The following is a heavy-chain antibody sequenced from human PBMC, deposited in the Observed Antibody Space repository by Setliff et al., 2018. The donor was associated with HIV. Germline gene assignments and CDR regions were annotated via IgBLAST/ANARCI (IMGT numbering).Heavy chain of an antibody. V-gene: IGHV4-34*01. CDR3: ARLVGYYRSDNANYYYMDV. CDR1: GGSFSGFY. CDR2: INHSGST. J-gene: IGHJ6*03. D-gene: IGHD3-16*02. Sequence: PSETLSLTCAVYGGSFSGFYWNWIRQPPGKGLEWIGEINHSGSTNYNPSLKSRVTISVDTSKNQFSLRLSSVIAADTAVYYCARLVGYYRSDNANYYYMDVWGKGTTVTVSS.